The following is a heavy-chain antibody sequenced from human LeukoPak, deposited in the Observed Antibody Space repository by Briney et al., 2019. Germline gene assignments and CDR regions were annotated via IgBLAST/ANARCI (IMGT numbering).Heavy chain of an antibody. CDR1: GGSLSPYY. D-gene: IGHD1-26*01. CDR2: IYYSGST. Sequence: SETLSLTCTVSGGSLSPYYWSWIRQPPGTGLEWIGYIYYSGSTNYKPSLNSRVTISVDTSKNQFSLNLSSMSAADTAVYYCARHGGGGESYPRVFDYWGRGNLVTVSS. V-gene: IGHV4-59*08. J-gene: IGHJ4*02. CDR3: ARHGGGGESYPRVFDY.